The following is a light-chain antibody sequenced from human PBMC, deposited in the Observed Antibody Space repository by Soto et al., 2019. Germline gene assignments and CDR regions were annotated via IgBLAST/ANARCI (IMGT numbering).Light chain of an antibody. CDR3: QQYDNWPPIT. CDR1: QSVSSN. Sequence: VVLTQSPATLSLSPGDTATLSCRASQSVSSNLAWYQQKHGQAPRLLIYGASTRATGIPARFSGSGSGTEFTLTISSLQSEDFAVYYCQQYDNWPPITFGQGTRLEIK. V-gene: IGKV3-15*01. J-gene: IGKJ5*01. CDR2: GAS.